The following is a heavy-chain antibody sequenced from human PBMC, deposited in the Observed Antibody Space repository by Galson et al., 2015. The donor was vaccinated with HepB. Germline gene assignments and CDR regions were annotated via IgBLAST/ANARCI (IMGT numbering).Heavy chain of an antibody. V-gene: IGHV4-39*01. J-gene: IGHJ5*02. Sequence: ETLSLTCTVSDGSINSSDSYWGWIRQPPGKGLEWIGSIYQTGSTYYNPSLKSRVTLSVDTSKNQFSLKLSSVTAADTAVYYCARQSFRTSGYYYFFNFDWFDPWGQGTLVTVSS. CDR2: IYQTGST. CDR3: ARQSFRTSGYYYFFNFDWFDP. D-gene: IGHD3-22*01. CDR1: DGSINSSDSY.